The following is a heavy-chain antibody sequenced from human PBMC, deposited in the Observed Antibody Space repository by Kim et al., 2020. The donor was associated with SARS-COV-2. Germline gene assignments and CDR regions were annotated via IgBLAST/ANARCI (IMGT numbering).Heavy chain of an antibody. J-gene: IGHJ4*02. CDR1: GGSISSGGYY. V-gene: IGHV4-31*03. D-gene: IGHD2-2*02. CDR2: IYYSGST. CDR3: ARVRVSQPLLYLTPLDASFDY. Sequence: SETLSLTCTVSGGSISSGGYYWSWIRQHPGKGLEWIGYIYYSGSTYYNPSLKSRVTISVDTSKNQFSLKLSSVTAADTAVYYCARVRVSQPLLYLTPLDASFDYWGQGTLVTVSS.